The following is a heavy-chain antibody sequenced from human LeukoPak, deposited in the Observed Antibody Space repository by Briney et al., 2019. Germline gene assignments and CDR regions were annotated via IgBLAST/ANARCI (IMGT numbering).Heavy chain of an antibody. D-gene: IGHD5-18*01. J-gene: IGHJ4*02. Sequence: PGGSLGLSCAASGFTFTNAGIHWVRLAAGKGLEWVSFISHDGTNKYYSDSVDGRFTVSRLNSQNTVYLQMTDLRLDDTATYYCASEDVDTGDFWGQGTLVTVSS. V-gene: IGHV3-30*01. CDR3: ASEDVDTGDF. CDR2: ISHDGTNK. CDR1: GFTFTNAG.